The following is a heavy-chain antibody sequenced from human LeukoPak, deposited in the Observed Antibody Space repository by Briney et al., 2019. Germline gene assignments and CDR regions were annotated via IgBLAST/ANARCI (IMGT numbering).Heavy chain of an antibody. D-gene: IGHD1-26*01. CDR2: IYYSGRT. J-gene: IGHJ3*02. Sequence: PSETLSLTCTVSGGSISSGAYYWSWIRQPPGKGLEWIGYIYYSGRTYHKPSHRSRVTISVDRSRNQFSLKLTSVTAADTAGYYCARHAEESFDAFDIWGQGTMVTVSS. CDR3: ARHAEESFDAFDI. V-gene: IGHV4-30-4*01. CDR1: GGSISSGAYY.